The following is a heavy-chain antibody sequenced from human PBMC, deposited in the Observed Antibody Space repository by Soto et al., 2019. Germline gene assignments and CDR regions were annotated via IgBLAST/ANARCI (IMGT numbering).Heavy chain of an antibody. Sequence: PGGSLRLSCAASGFTFSSYSMNWVRQAPGKGLEWVSSISSSSYIYYADSVKGRFTISRDNAKNSLYLQMNSLRAEDTAVYYCARDGGYSGSYPRYFQHWGQGTLVTVSS. V-gene: IGHV3-21*01. CDR1: GFTFSSYS. D-gene: IGHD1-26*01. CDR3: ARDGGYSGSYPRYFQH. CDR2: ISSSSYI. J-gene: IGHJ1*01.